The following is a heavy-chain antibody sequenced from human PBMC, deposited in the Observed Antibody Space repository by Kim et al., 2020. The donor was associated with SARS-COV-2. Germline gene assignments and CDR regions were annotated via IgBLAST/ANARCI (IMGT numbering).Heavy chain of an antibody. CDR3: ARDFAVVVPAAIPRPFDY. V-gene: IGHV3-33*01. CDR2: IWYDGSNK. Sequence: GGSLRLSCAASGFTFSSYGMHWVRQAPGKGLEWVAVIWYDGSNKYYADSVKGRFTISRDNSKNTLYLQMNSLRAEDTAVYYCARDFAVVVPAAIPRPFDYWGQGTLVTVSS. D-gene: IGHD2-2*01. J-gene: IGHJ4*02. CDR1: GFTFSSYG.